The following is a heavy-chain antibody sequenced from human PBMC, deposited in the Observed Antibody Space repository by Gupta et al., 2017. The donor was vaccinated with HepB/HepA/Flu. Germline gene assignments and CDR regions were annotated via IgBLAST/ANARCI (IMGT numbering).Heavy chain of an antibody. Sequence: QVQLRQSGPGLVKPSQTLSLTCAISGDSVSSNSAAWNWIRQSTSRGLEWLGRTYYKSKWYNDYAVSVKSRTTINPDTSKNQFSLQLNSVTPEDTAVYYCARERITLVRGIVDYYYGMDVWGQGTRVTVSS. V-gene: IGHV6-1*01. CDR2: TYYKSKWYN. CDR3: ARERITLVRGIVDYYYGMDV. D-gene: IGHD3-10*01. J-gene: IGHJ6*02. CDR1: GDSVSSNSAA.